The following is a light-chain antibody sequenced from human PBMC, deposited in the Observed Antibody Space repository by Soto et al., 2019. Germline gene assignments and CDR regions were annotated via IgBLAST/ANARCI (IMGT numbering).Light chain of an antibody. V-gene: IGKV1-9*01. CDR3: QQLNSYPL. CDR1: QGISSY. CDR2: AAS. Sequence: DIQLTQSPSFLSASVGYRVTITCRASQGISSYLAWYQQKPGKAPKLLIYAASTLQSGVPSRFSGSGSGTEFTLTISSLQPEDFATYYCQQLNSYPLFGPGTKVDIK. J-gene: IGKJ3*01.